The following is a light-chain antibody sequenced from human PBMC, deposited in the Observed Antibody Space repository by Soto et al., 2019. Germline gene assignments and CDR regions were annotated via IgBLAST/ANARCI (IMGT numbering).Light chain of an antibody. CDR2: AAS. V-gene: IGKV1-6*01. Sequence: AVQTTPSPSSLSASVGDRFIITCRPSQDIRDDLGWYQLKPGKAPKLLIYAASSLQSGVPSRFSGSGSGTDFTLTISSLQPEDFATYYCQQANSCPLTFGGGTKVDI. CDR3: QQANSCPLT. CDR1: QDIRDD. J-gene: IGKJ4*01.